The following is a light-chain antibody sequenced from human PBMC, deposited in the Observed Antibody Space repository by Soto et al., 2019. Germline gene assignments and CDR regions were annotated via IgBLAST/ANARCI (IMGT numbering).Light chain of an antibody. CDR2: ETS. CDR1: QSVGSY. V-gene: IGKV3-11*01. J-gene: IGKJ3*01. CDR3: QQRDDWALT. Sequence: EIVLTQSPATLSLSPGERATLSCRASQSVGSYLAWYQQKPGQAPRLLIYETSNRATGVPARFSASGSGTDFTLTISSLEPEDFAIYYCQQRDDWALTFGPGNKVEIK.